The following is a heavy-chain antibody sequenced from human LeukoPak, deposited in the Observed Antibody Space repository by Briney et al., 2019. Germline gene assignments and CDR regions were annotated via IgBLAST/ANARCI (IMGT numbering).Heavy chain of an antibody. CDR2: IWSDGSNK. CDR3: AREVNGAYYFDY. Sequence: GGSLRLSCAASGFTFSSYAMDWVRQAPGKGLEWVAVIWSDGSNKYYADSVEGRFTIYRDNSKNTLHLQMDSLRAEDTAVYYCAREVNGAYYFDYWGQGTLVTVSS. CDR1: GFTFSSYA. V-gene: IGHV3-33*01. J-gene: IGHJ4*02. D-gene: IGHD2-8*01.